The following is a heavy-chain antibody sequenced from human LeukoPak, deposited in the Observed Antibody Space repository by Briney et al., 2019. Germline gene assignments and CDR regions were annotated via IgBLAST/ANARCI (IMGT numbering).Heavy chain of an antibody. V-gene: IGHV3-11*06. CDR2: ISSSSSYI. Sequence: GGSLRLSCAASGFTFSDYYMSWIRQAPGKGLEWVSSISSSSSYIYYADSVKGRFTISRDNAKNSLYLQMNSLRAEDTAVYYCARLYVDTAMVYDYWGQGTLVTVSS. J-gene: IGHJ4*02. CDR3: ARLYVDTAMVYDY. D-gene: IGHD5-18*01. CDR1: GFTFSDYY.